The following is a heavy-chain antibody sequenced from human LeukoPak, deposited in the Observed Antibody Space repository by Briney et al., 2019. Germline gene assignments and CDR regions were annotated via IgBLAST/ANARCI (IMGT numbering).Heavy chain of an antibody. CDR3: ARDEVGYSSSLGAFDI. J-gene: IGHJ3*02. V-gene: IGHV4-61*02. CDR1: GGSISSGSYY. D-gene: IGHD6-13*01. Sequence: SQTLSLTCTVSGGSISSGSYYWSWIRQPAGKGLEWIGRIYTSGSTNYNPSLKSRVTISVDTSKNQFSLKLSSVTAADTAVYYCARDEVGYSSSLGAFDIWGQGTMVTVSS. CDR2: IYTSGST.